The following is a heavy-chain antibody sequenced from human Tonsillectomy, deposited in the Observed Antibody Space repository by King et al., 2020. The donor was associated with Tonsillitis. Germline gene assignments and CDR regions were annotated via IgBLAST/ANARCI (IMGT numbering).Heavy chain of an antibody. V-gene: IGHV4-30-2*01. CDR2: IYHNEAT. CDR1: GGSIRSGGYS. J-gene: IGHJ5*02. D-gene: IGHD3-9*01. CDR3: ARAYYDMWTGHGMRCFDP. Sequence: QLQESGSGLVRPSQTLSLTCTVSGGSIRSGGYSWSWIRQPPGEGLEWIGNIYHNEATYYTPSLKNRVTISLDTSKNQFSLKLNSVTAADTAIYYCARAYYDMWTGHGMRCFDPWGQGTLVTVSS.